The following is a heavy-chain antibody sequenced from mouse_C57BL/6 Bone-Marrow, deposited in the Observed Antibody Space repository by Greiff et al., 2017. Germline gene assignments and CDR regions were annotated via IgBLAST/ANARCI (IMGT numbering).Heavy chain of an antibody. CDR2: SRNKANDYTT. J-gene: IGHJ2*01. V-gene: IGHV7-1*01. Sequence: EVQLVESGGGLVQSGRSLRLSCATSGFTFSDFYMEWVRQAPGKGLEWIAASRNKANDYTTEYSASVKGRFIVSRDTSQSILYLQMNALRAEDTAIYYCARDAGDSSGYFDYWGQGTTLTVSS. CDR1: GFTFSDFY. D-gene: IGHD3-2*02. CDR3: ARDAGDSSGYFDY.